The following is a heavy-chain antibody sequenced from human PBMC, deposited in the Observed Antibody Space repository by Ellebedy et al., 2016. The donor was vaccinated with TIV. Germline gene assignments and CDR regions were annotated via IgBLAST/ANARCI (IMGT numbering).Heavy chain of an antibody. D-gene: IGHD2-2*01. Sequence: PGGSLRLSCAASGFTFDDYGMHWVRQAPGKGLEWVSRISWNSGTKDYADSVKGRFTISRDNAKNSLYLQMNSLRVEDTALYYCAKEKDVVGYYYYGMDVWGQGTTVTVSS. CDR1: GFTFDDYG. CDR3: AKEKDVVGYYYYGMDV. J-gene: IGHJ6*02. CDR2: ISWNSGTK. V-gene: IGHV3-9*01.